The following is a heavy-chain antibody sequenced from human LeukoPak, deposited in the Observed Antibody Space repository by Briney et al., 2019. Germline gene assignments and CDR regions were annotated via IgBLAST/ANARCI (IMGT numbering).Heavy chain of an antibody. CDR3: ARGRRYDFWSGYFRYYFDY. D-gene: IGHD3-3*01. Sequence: SETLSLTCAVYGGSFSGYYWSWIRQPPGKGLEWIGEINHSRSTNYNPSLKSRVTISVGTSKNQFSLKLSSVTAADTAVYYCARGRRYDFWSGYFRYYFDYWGQGTLVTVSS. V-gene: IGHV4-34*01. CDR2: INHSRST. J-gene: IGHJ4*02. CDR1: GGSFSGYY.